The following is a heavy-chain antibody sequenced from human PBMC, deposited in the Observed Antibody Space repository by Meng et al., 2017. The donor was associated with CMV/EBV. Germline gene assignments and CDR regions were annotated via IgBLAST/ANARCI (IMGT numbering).Heavy chain of an antibody. CDR1: GFTFSNAW. D-gene: IGHD2-15*01. Sequence: GESLKISCAASGFTFSNAWMSWVRQAPGKGLEWVGRIKSKTDGGTTDYAAPVKGRFTISRDDSKNTLYLQMNSLKTEDTAVNYCTTLGYCSGGSCYAGDYWGQGTLVTVSS. J-gene: IGHJ4*02. CDR2: IKSKTDGGTT. V-gene: IGHV3-15*01. CDR3: TTLGYCSGGSCYAGDY.